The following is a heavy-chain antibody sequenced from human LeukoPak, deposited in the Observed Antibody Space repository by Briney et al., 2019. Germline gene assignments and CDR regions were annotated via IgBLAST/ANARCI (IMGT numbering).Heavy chain of an antibody. D-gene: IGHD7-27*01. V-gene: IGHV4-34*01. CDR3: ASPRLGGAFDI. CDR1: GGSFSGYY. J-gene: IGHJ3*02. CDR2: INHSGST. Sequence: SETLSLTCAVYGGSFSGYYWSWIRQPPGKGLEWIGEINHSGSTNYNPSLESRVTISVDTSKNQFSLKLSSVTAADTAVYYCASPRLGGAFDIWGQGTMVTVSS.